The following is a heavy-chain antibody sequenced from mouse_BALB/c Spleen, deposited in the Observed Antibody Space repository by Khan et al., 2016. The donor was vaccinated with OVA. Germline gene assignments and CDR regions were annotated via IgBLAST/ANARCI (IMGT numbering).Heavy chain of an antibody. CDR2: IWTGGST. Sequence: QVQLKESGPGLVAPSQSLSITCTVSGFSLTSYGVHWVRQPPGKGLEWLGVIWTGGSTNYNSALMSRLSISKDNSKSQVFLKMNSQQTDDTAMYYCARYYGNDGWYFDVWGAGTTVTVSS. CDR3: ARYYGNDGWYFDV. J-gene: IGHJ1*01. V-gene: IGHV2-9*02. D-gene: IGHD2-2*01. CDR1: GFSLTSYG.